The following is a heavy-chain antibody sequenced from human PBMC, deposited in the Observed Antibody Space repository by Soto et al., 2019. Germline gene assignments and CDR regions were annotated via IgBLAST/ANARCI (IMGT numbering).Heavy chain of an antibody. CDR1: GITFSTYF. Sequence: GGSLRLSCAVSGITFSTYFMTWVRQAPGKGLEWVSGISGDGVTFYSDSVKGRFTISRENAKNSLYLQMNSLRAEDTAVYYCARGRLISLYYFDYWGQGTLVTVSS. CDR2: ISGDGVT. CDR3: ARGRLISLYYFDY. J-gene: IGHJ4*02. V-gene: IGHV3-23*01. D-gene: IGHD2-15*01.